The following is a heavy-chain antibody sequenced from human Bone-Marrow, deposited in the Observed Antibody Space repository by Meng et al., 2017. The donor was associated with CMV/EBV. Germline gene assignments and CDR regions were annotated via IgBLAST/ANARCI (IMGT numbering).Heavy chain of an antibody. CDR1: GFTFSSYA. J-gene: IGHJ6*02. CDR3: ARDFNTAHYYYYGMDV. D-gene: IGHD5-18*01. Sequence: GGSLRLSCAASGFTFSSYAMSWVRQAPGKGLEWVSVLYSGDSSTYYADSVKGRFTISRDNSKNTLYLQMNSLRAEDTAVYYCARDFNTAHYYYYGMDVWGQGTSVTVSS. V-gene: IGHV3-23*03. CDR2: LYSGDSST.